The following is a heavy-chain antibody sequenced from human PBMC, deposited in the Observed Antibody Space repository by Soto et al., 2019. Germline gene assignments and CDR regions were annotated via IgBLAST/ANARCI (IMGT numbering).Heavy chain of an antibody. Sequence: QVQLQESGPGLVKPSETLSLTCTVSGGSVSSDNYYWNWIRQPPGKGLEWIGYIYYSGTTNYNPHLKSRGTISLGNSHHQPPLEPTSGTAAETAVYYWARPVTGANKGRWFDPWGQGTLVTVSS. J-gene: IGHJ5*02. D-gene: IGHD1-20*01. CDR2: IYYSGTT. CDR1: GGSVSSDNYY. CDR3: ARPVTGANKGRWFDP. V-gene: IGHV4-61*01.